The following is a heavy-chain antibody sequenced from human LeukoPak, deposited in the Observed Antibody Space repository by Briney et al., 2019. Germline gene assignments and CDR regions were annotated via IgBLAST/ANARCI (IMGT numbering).Heavy chain of an antibody. V-gene: IGHV1-69*13. CDR3: ARASYSSTSCHAYYYYYMDV. CDR2: IISIFGTA. D-gene: IGHD2-2*01. Sequence: ASVKVSCKASGGTFSSYAISWVRQAPGQGLEWMGGIISIFGTANYAQKFQGRVTITADESTSTAYMELSSLRSEDTAVYYCARASYSSTSCHAYYYYYMDVWGKGTTVTVTS. J-gene: IGHJ6*03. CDR1: GGTFSSYA.